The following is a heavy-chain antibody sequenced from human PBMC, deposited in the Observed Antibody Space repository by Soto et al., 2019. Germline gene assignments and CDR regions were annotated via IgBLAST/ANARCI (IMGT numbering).Heavy chain of an antibody. CDR3: AKGRSYWYFDL. V-gene: IGHV3-9*01. CDR2: INWNSERI. Sequence: EVQLVEPGGGLVQPGRSLRLSCAASGFTFVDYAMHWVRQAPGRGLEWVSGINWNSERIDYADSVKGRFTISRDNANNSLYVQMNSLRAEDTALYYCAKGRSYWYFDLWGRGTLVAVSS. J-gene: IGHJ2*01. CDR1: GFTFVDYA.